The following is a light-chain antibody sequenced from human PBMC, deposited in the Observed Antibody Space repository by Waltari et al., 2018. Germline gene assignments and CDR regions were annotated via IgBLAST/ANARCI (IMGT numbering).Light chain of an antibody. J-gene: IGLJ1*01. CDR1: NSNIGVNT. CDR3: AAWDDRLFGPV. V-gene: IGLV1-44*01. Sequence: RVTISCSGSNSNIGVNTVNWYQVLPGTAPKLLIYGNDQRPSGVPDRFSASKSGSSASLAISGLQSEDEADYYCAAWDDRLFGPVFGTGTEVTVL. CDR2: GND.